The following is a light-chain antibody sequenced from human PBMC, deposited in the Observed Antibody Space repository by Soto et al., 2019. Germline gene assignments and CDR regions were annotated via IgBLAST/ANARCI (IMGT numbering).Light chain of an antibody. V-gene: IGKV1-33*01. CDR1: RFIGNF. CDR2: DAS. J-gene: IGKJ5*01. Sequence: DIQMTQSPSSLSVSXGDRVTITXXASRFIGNFLNWYQQKPGKAPKLLINDASNLETGVPPRFSGSGSGTDFSVTISSLQPEDIATYYCQQYHSLPITFGQGTRLEIK. CDR3: QQYHSLPIT.